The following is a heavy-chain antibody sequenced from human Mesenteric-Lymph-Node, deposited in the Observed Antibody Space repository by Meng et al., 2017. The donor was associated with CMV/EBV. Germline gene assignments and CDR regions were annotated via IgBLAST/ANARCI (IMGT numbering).Heavy chain of an antibody. J-gene: IGHJ6*02. D-gene: IGHD3-3*01. CDR2: TYYRSKWYN. V-gene: IGHV6-1*01. Sequence: SQTLSLTCAISGDSVSSHSAAWNWIRQSPSRGLEWLGRTYYRSKWYNDYAVSVKSRITINPDTSKNQFSLQLNSVTPEDTAVYYCARAHYDFWSGRNGDYYYGMDVWGQGTTVTVSS. CDR1: GDSVSSHSAA. CDR3: ARAHYDFWSGRNGDYYYGMDV.